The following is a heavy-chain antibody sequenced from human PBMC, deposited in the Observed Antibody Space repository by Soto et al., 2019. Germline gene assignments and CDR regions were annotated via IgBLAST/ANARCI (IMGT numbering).Heavy chain of an antibody. J-gene: IGHJ4*02. D-gene: IGHD3-10*01. CDR1: GGSFSGYY. CDR2: INYSGTT. V-gene: IGHV4-34*01. CDR3: ARCVSGKGDSFDY. Sequence: QVQLQQWGAGLLKPSETLSLTCAVYGGSFSGYYWSWIRQPPGKGLEWIGEINYSGTTNYSPSLKSRVTISVDTSKKQLSLKLSSVTAADTAVYYCARCVSGKGDSFDYWGQGTLVTVSS.